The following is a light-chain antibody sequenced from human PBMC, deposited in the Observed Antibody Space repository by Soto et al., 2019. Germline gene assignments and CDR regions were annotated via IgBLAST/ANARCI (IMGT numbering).Light chain of an antibody. J-gene: IGLJ1*01. CDR1: SSDVGTYTY. V-gene: IGLV2-11*01. CDR2: DVI. CDR3: CSYAGSYTHV. Sequence: QSALTQPRSVSGSPGQSVTISCTGTSSDVGTYTYVSWYQQHPGKAPKLIIYDVIKRPSGVPDRFSGSKSGNTASLTISGLQADDEAAYYCCSYAGSYTHVFGTGTKVTVL.